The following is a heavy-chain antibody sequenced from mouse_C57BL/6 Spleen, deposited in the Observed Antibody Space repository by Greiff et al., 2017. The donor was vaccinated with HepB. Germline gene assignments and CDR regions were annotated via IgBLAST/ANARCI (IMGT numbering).Heavy chain of an antibody. CDR1: GYTFTDYY. Sequence: VQLVESGAELVRPGASVKLSCKASGYTFTDYYINWVKQRPGQGIEWIARIYPGSGNTYYNEKFKGKATLTAEKSSSTAYMQLSSLTSEDSAVYFCARNYGSKDAMDYWGQGTSVTVSS. V-gene: IGHV1-76*01. CDR3: ARNYGSKDAMDY. J-gene: IGHJ4*01. CDR2: IYPGSGNT. D-gene: IGHD1-1*01.